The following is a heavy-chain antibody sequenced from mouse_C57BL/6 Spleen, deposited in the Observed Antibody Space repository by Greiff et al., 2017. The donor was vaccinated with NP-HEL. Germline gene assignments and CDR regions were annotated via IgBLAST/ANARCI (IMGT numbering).Heavy chain of an antibody. J-gene: IGHJ4*01. Sequence: QVQLQQPGAELVRPGASVKLSCKASGYTFTDSYINWVKQRPGQGLEWIARIYPGSGNTYYNEKFKGKATLTADKSSSTAYMQLSNLTSEASAVYICANELGYYAMDYGGQGTSVTVSS. V-gene: IGHV1-76*01. D-gene: IGHD4-1*01. CDR2: IYPGSGNT. CDR3: ANELGYYAMDY. CDR1: GYTFTDSY.